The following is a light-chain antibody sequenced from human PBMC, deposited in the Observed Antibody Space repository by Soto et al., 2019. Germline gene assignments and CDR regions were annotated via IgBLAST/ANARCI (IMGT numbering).Light chain of an antibody. CDR1: QSVLYSSNNKNY. CDR3: QQYCSTPLA. V-gene: IGKV4-1*01. J-gene: IGKJ1*01. Sequence: DIVMTQSPDSLAVSLGERATINCKSSQSVLYSSNNKNYLAWYQQKPRQPPKLLIYWASTRESGVPDRFSGSGSGTDFTLTISSLQAEDVAVYYCQQYCSTPLALGQGTKVEIK. CDR2: WAS.